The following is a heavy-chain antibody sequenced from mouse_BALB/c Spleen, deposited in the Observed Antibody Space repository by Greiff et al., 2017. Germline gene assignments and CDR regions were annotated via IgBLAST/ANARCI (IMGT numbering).Heavy chain of an antibody. V-gene: IGHV10-1*02. CDR3: VRGHGDY. CDR1: GFTFNTYA. J-gene: IGHJ2*01. CDR2: IRSKSNNYAT. Sequence: EADGGLVQPKGSLKLSCAASGFTFNTYAMNWVRQAPGKGLEWVARIRSKSNNYATYYADSVKDRFTISRDDSQSMLYLQMNNLKTEDTAMYYCVRGHGDYWGQGTTLTVSS. D-gene: IGHD6-1*01.